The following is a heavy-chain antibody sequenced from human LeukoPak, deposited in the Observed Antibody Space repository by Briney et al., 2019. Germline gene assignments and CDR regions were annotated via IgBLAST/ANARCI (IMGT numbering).Heavy chain of an antibody. J-gene: IGHJ3*02. CDR1: GGSISSGGYY. Sequence: SQTLSLTCTVSGGSISSGGYYWSWIRQHPGKGLEWIGYIYYSGSTYYNPSPKSRVTISVDTSKNQFSLKLSSVTAADTAVHYCARAPTVVTLDAFDIWGQGTMVTVSS. CDR3: ARAPTVVTLDAFDI. CDR2: IYYSGST. D-gene: IGHD4-23*01. V-gene: IGHV4-31*03.